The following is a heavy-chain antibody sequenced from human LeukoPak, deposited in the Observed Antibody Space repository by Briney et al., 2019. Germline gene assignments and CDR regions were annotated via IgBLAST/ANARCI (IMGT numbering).Heavy chain of an antibody. CDR3: ARSYTSSWRSPFDS. CDR1: GGSIRNYF. J-gene: IGHJ4*02. CDR2: IYYSGSA. Sequence: PSETLSLTCTVSGGSIRNYFWSWVRQSPGKGLEWIGYIYYSGSANYNPSLKSRATISVDTSNNNYSLKLSSVTAADTAIYYCARSYTSSWRSPFDSWGQGTLVAVSS. D-gene: IGHD6-13*01. V-gene: IGHV4-59*12.